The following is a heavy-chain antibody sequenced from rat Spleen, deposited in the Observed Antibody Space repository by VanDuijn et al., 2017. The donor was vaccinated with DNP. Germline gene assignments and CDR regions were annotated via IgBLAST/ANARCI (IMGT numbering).Heavy chain of an antibody. Sequence: EVKLVESGGGLVQPGRSLKLSCAASGFNFNDYWMGWVRQAPGKGLEWVAIISTDGGSTYYPDSVKGRFTISRDNAENTVYLQMNSLRSEDTATYYCAKDQQWLAMDAWGQGTSVAVSS. CDR2: ISTDGGST. J-gene: IGHJ4*01. CDR1: GFNFNDYW. V-gene: IGHV5-58*01. CDR3: AKDQQWLAMDA. D-gene: IGHD1-1*01.